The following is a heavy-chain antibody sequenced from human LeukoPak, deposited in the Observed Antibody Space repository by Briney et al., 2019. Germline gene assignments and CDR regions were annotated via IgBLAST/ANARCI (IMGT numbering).Heavy chain of an antibody. CDR3: ATIPHGSGSYGWFDP. V-gene: IGHV1-8*01. Sequence: ASVKVSCKASGYTFTSYYMHWVRQAPGQGLEWMGWMNPNSGNTGYAQKFQGRVTMTRNTSISTAYMELSSLRSEDTAVYYCATIPHGSGSYGWFDPWGQGTLVTVSS. CDR1: GYTFTSYY. CDR2: MNPNSGNT. D-gene: IGHD3-10*01. J-gene: IGHJ5*02.